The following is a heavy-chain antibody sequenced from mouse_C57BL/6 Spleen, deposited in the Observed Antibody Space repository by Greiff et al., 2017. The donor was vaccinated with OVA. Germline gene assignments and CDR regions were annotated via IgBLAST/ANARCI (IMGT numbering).Heavy chain of an antibody. CDR1: GYTFTDYE. CDR3: TRRDYDYDGNWFAY. D-gene: IGHD2-4*01. CDR2: IDPETGGT. J-gene: IGHJ3*01. V-gene: IGHV1-15*01. Sequence: QVQLQQSGAELVRPGASVTLSCKASGYTFTDYEMHWVKQTPVHGLEWIGAIDPETGGTAYNQKFKGKAILTADKSSSTAYMELRSLTSEDSAVYYCTRRDYDYDGNWFAYWGQGTLVTVSA.